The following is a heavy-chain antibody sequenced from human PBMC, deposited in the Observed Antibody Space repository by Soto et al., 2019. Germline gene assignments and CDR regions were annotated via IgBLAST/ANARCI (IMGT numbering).Heavy chain of an antibody. D-gene: IGHD6-6*01. CDR3: AKEAPYERHSSSLVGYFDY. V-gene: IGHV3-9*01. CDR1: GFTFDDYA. CDR2: ISWNSGSI. Sequence: GGSLRLSCAASGFTFDDYAMHWVRQAPGKGLEWVSGISWNSGSIGYADSVKGRFTISRDNAKNSLYLQMNSLRAEDTALYYCAKEAPYERHSSSLVGYFDYWGQGTLVTVSS. J-gene: IGHJ4*02.